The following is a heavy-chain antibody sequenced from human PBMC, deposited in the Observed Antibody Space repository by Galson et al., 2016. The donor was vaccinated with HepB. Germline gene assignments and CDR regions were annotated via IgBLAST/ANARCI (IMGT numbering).Heavy chain of an antibody. J-gene: IGHJ4*02. CDR2: IKKDGTTT. V-gene: IGHV3-43*01. CDR3: AKPYCTNGVCNTGWYFDY. D-gene: IGHD2-8*01. CDR1: GFSFRDYT. Sequence: SLRLSCAASGFSFRDYTMHWVRQAPGKGLEWVSLIKKDGTTTYYADSVKGRFTISRDNIKYSLYLQMNSLRTEDTALYYCAKPYCTNGVCNTGWYFDYWGQGTLVTVSS.